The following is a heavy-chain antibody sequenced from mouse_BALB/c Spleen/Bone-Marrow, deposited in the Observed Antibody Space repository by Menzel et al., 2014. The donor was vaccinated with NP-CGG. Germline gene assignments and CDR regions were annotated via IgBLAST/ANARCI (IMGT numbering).Heavy chain of an antibody. CDR1: GYTFTSYW. D-gene: IGHD1-1*01. Sequence: LQQSGSELVRPGASVELSCKASGYTFTSYWMHWVKQRHGQGLEWIGNINPGGGTTNYDEKFKSKGTLTVDTSSSTAYMHLSSLTSEDSAVYYCTRGYYYGSNFVGFAYWGQGTLVTVSA. CDR3: TRGYYYGSNFVGFAY. V-gene: IGHV1S22*01. CDR2: INPGGGTT. J-gene: IGHJ3*01.